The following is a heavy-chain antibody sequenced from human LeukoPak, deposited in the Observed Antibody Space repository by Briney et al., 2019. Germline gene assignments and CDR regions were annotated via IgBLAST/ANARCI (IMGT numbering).Heavy chain of an antibody. V-gene: IGHV3-21*01. D-gene: IGHD3-9*01. CDR2: ISSSSSYI. CDR1: GFTFSSYS. J-gene: IGHJ2*01. Sequence: GGSLTLSCAASGFTFSSYSMNWVRQAPGKGLEWVSSISSSSSYIYYADSVKGRFTISRDNAKNSLYLQMNSLRAEDTAVYYCARDRSPQYYDILTGYSNWYFDLWGRGTLVTVSS. CDR3: ARDRSPQYYDILTGYSNWYFDL.